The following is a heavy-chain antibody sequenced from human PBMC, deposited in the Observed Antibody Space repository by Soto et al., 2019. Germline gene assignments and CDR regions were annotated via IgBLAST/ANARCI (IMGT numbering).Heavy chain of an antibody. Sequence: SVKVSCKASGGTFSSYAISWVRQAPGQGLEWMGGIIPIFGTANYAQKFQGRVTITADESTSTAYMELSSLRSEDTAVYYCASYLANYGPYYYYGMDVWGQGTTVTVSS. CDR1: GGTFSSYA. V-gene: IGHV1-69*13. CDR3: ASYLANYGPYYYYGMDV. CDR2: IIPIFGTA. J-gene: IGHJ6*02. D-gene: IGHD3-10*01.